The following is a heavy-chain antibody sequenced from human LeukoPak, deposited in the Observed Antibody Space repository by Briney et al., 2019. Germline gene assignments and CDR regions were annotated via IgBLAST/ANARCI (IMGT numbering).Heavy chain of an antibody. J-gene: IGHJ6*02. D-gene: IGHD2-15*01. CDR3: ARHCSGGSCYSWSYYYYGMDV. V-gene: IGHV4-4*07. CDR2: IYTSGST. Sequence: SETLSLTCTVSGGSISSYYWSWIRQPAGKGLEWIGRIYTSGSTNYNPSLKSRVTISVDTSKNQFSLKLSSVTAADTAVYYCARHCSGGSCYSWSYYYYGMDVWGQGTTVTVSS. CDR1: GGSISSYY.